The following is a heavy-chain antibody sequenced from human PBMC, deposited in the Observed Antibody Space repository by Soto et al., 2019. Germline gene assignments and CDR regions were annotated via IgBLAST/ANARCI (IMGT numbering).Heavy chain of an antibody. Sequence: QVQLQQWGAGLLKPSETLSLTCDVYGGSFGGYFWRWIRQPPGKGLEWIGEINHGGITNYNPSLKSRLTISVDTSKNQFSLKLSSVTAADAAVYYCARQGAVTVMFYYHGMDVWGQGTSVTVSS. CDR3: ARQGAVTVMFYYHGMDV. CDR1: GGSFGGYF. CDR2: INHGGIT. D-gene: IGHD2-21*02. J-gene: IGHJ6*02. V-gene: IGHV4-34*02.